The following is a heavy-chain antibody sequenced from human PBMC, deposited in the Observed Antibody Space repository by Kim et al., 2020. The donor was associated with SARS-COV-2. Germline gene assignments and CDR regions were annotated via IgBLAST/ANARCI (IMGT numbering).Heavy chain of an antibody. J-gene: IGHJ5*02. CDR3: ARERVYYDSSGYYYGGWFDP. D-gene: IGHD3-22*01. CDR1: GGSVSSGSYY. V-gene: IGHV4-61*01. Sequence: SETLSLTCTVSGGSVSSGSYYWSWIRQPPGKGLEWIGYIYDSGSTNYNHSLKSRVTILVDTSKNQFSLKLSSVTAADTAVYYCARERVYYDSSGYYYGGWFDPWGQGTLVTVSS. CDR2: IYDSGST.